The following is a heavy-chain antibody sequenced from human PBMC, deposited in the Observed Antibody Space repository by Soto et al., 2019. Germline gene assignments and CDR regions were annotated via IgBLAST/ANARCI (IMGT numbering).Heavy chain of an antibody. J-gene: IGHJ4*02. Sequence: ASVKVSCKASGYTFTTYFIHWVRQAPGQGLEWMGIINPTVHTTSYAQKFQGRVTMTSDTSTSTVYMELSSLRSEDTAVYYCARDVRAYTRDYWGQGPLVTVSS. CDR2: INPTVHTT. V-gene: IGHV1-46*01. D-gene: IGHD4-4*01. CDR1: GYTFTTYF. CDR3: ARDVRAYTRDY.